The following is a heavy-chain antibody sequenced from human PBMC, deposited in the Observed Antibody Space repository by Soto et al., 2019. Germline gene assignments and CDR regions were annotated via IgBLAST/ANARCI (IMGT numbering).Heavy chain of an antibody. J-gene: IGHJ6*02. V-gene: IGHV3-30*03. CDR1: GFTFNSYG. Sequence: QEQLVESGGGVVQPGRSLRLSCVASGFTFNSYGMVWVRQAPGKGLEWVPVISYDGGDKYYADSVKGRFTISRDRSANTLYLQMNSLRAEETGVYYCARVLGGGVRYYYFGMDVWGQGTTVTVSS. CDR3: ARVLGGGVRYYYFGMDV. CDR2: ISYDGGDK. D-gene: IGHD3-16*01.